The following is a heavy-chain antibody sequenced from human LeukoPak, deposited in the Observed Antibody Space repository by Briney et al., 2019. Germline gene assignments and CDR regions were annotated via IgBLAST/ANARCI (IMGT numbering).Heavy chain of an antibody. Sequence: ESGPTLVKPTQTLTLTCTFSGFSLSTSAVGVGWIRQPPGKALQWLALIYWDDDKRYSPSLKSRLTITKDTSKNQVVLTMTNMDPVDTATYYCALKRGTTGTFFFDYWGQGTLVTVSS. V-gene: IGHV2-5*02. CDR3: ALKRGTTGTFFFDY. CDR2: IYWDDDK. D-gene: IGHD1-1*01. CDR1: GFSLSTSAVG. J-gene: IGHJ4*02.